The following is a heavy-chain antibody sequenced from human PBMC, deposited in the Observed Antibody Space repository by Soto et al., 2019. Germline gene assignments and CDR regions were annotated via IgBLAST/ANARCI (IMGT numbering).Heavy chain of an antibody. CDR3: ARDMTTVTTHGMDV. D-gene: IGHD4-4*01. Sequence: VASVKVSCKASGGTFSSYAISWVRQAPGQGLEWMGGIIPIFGTANYAQKFQGRVTITADESTSTAYMELSSLRSEDTAVYYCARDMTTVTTHGMDVWGQGTTVTVSS. V-gene: IGHV1-69*13. J-gene: IGHJ6*02. CDR1: GGTFSSYA. CDR2: IIPIFGTA.